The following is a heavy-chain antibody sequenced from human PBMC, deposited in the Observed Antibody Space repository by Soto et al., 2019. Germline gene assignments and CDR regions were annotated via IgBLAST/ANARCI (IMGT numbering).Heavy chain of an antibody. CDR1: GYTFTGYY. CDR3: ARDRGYCTNGVCQPRQNYYYYGMDV. Sequence: QVQLVQSGAEVKKPGASVKVSCKASGYTFTGYYMHWVRQAPGQGLEWMGWINPNSGGTNYAQKFQGRVTMTRDTSISTAYMELSRLRSDDTAVYYCARDRGYCTNGVCQPRQNYYYYGMDVWGQGTTVTVSS. CDR2: INPNSGGT. V-gene: IGHV1-2*02. J-gene: IGHJ6*02. D-gene: IGHD2-8*01.